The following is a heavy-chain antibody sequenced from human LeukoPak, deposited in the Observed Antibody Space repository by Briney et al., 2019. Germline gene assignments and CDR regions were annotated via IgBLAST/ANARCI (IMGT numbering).Heavy chain of an antibody. CDR1: VFTFTSSA. J-gene: IGHJ4*02. D-gene: IGHD3-22*01. Sequence: SVKVSFKSSVFTFTSSAVQWVRQARGQRLEWIGWIDVGSGNTNYAQKFQERVTITRDMSTSTAYMELSSLRSEDTAVYYCAADQLHYDNSGSIEIWGQGTLVTVSS. V-gene: IGHV1-58*01. CDR2: IDVGSGNT. CDR3: AADQLHYDNSGSIEI.